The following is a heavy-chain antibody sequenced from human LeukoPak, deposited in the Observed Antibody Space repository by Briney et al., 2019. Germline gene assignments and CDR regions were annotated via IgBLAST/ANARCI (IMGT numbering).Heavy chain of an antibody. J-gene: IGHJ4*02. V-gene: IGHV3-30*18. Sequence: GGSLRLSCAASGFTFSSYGMHWVRQAPGKGLEWVAVISYDGSNKYYADSVKGRFTISRDNSKNTLYLQMSSLRAEDTAVYYCAKTDYDSSGYYPANWGQGTLVTVSS. CDR2: ISYDGSNK. D-gene: IGHD3-22*01. CDR3: AKTDYDSSGYYPAN. CDR1: GFTFSSYG.